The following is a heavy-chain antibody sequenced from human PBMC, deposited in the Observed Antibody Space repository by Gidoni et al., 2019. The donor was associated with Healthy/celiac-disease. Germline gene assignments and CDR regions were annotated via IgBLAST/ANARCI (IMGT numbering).Heavy chain of an antibody. CDR3: ARDSFLAAAGPLFDY. V-gene: IGHV3-21*01. J-gene: IGHJ4*02. CDR1: AFTFSSYS. Sequence: EVQLVESWGGLVKPGGSLRLSCAASAFTFSSYSMNWVRQAPGKGLEWVSSISSSSSYIYYADSVKGRFTISRDNAKNSLYLQMNSLRAEDTAVYYCARDSFLAAAGPLFDYWGQGTLVTVSS. D-gene: IGHD6-13*01. CDR2: ISSSSSYI.